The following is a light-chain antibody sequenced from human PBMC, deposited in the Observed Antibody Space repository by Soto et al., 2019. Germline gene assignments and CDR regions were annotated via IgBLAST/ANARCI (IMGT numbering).Light chain of an antibody. CDR3: CSYAGSSTFYV. CDR2: EVS. CDR1: SSDVGSYNL. J-gene: IGLJ1*01. Sequence: QSVLTQPASVSGSPGQSITISCTGTSSDVGSYNLVSWYQQHPGRAPKLMIYEVSKWPSGVSNRFSGSKSCNTASLTISGLQAEDEADYYCCSYAGSSTFYVFGTGTKVTVL. V-gene: IGLV2-23*02.